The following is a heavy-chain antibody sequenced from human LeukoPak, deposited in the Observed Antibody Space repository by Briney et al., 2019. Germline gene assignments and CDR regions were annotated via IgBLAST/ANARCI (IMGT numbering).Heavy chain of an antibody. CDR2: MNPNSGNT. V-gene: IGHV1-8*01. CDR3: ARGDYYGSGSYQAPYYYYGMDV. CDR1: GYTFTSYD. Sequence: ASVKVSCKASGYTFTSYDINWVRQATGQGLEWMGWMNPNSGNTGYAQKFQGRVTMTRNTSISTAYMELSSLRSEDTAVYYCARGDYYGSGSYQAPYYYYGMDVWGQGTTVTVSS. D-gene: IGHD3-10*01. J-gene: IGHJ6*02.